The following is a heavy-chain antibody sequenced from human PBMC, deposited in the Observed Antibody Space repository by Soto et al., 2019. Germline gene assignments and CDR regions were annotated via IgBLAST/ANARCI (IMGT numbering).Heavy chain of an antibody. V-gene: IGHV3-73*01. Sequence: GGSLRLSCAASGFTFSGSAMHWVRQASGKGLEWVGRIRSKGNSYATAYAASVKGRFTISRDDSKKMAYLQMSSLKTEDTAVYYCTKVPNWDTSLGYYYGMDVWGQGTTVTVSS. CDR1: GFTFSGSA. CDR3: TKVPNWDTSLGYYYGMDV. CDR2: IRSKGNSYAT. J-gene: IGHJ6*02. D-gene: IGHD7-27*01.